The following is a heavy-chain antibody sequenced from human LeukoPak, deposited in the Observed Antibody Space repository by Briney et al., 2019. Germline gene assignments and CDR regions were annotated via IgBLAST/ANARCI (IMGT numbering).Heavy chain of an antibody. J-gene: IGHJ3*02. D-gene: IGHD2-2*02. Sequence: GGSLRLSCAASGFTFSDYYMNWIRQAPGKGLEWVSDISTSGSTIYYADSMKGRFTISRDNAKNSLYLQMNSLRAEDTAVYYCARVILYCISTSCYRGHAFDIWGQGTMVTVSS. CDR2: ISTSGSTI. CDR3: ARVILYCISTSCYRGHAFDI. V-gene: IGHV3-11*04. CDR1: GFTFSDYY.